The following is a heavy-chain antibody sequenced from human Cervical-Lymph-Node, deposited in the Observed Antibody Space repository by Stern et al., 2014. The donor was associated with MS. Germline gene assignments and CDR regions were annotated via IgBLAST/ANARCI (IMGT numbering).Heavy chain of an antibody. Sequence: VQLVESGAEVKKPGATVKVSCKASGYTLTNYGINWVRQAPGQGLEWRGWISAYNGNTNYAQKFQGGVTLTTDTTTTTAYMALRSLRSDGTAIYYCAGYYYHGMDVWGQGTTVTVSS. V-gene: IGHV1-18*04. J-gene: IGHJ6*02. CDR3: AGYYYHGMDV. CDR2: ISAYNGNT. CDR1: GYTLTNYG.